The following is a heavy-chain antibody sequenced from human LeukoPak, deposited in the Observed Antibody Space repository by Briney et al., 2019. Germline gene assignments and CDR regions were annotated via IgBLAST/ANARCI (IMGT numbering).Heavy chain of an antibody. D-gene: IGHD2-21*02. Sequence: GGSLRLSCAASGFTFSSYAMSWARQAPGKGLEWVSAISGSGGSTYYADSVEGRFTISRDNSKNTLYLQMNSLRAEDTAVYYCAKDFTVVVTAIVDYWGQGTLVTVSS. CDR3: AKDFTVVVTAIVDY. J-gene: IGHJ4*02. CDR1: GFTFSSYA. CDR2: ISGSGGST. V-gene: IGHV3-23*01.